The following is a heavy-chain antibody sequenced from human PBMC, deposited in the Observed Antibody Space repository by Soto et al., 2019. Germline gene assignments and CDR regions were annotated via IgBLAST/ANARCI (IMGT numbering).Heavy chain of an antibody. J-gene: IGHJ4*02. V-gene: IGHV3-30-3*01. CDR2: ISYDGNTQ. CDR1: XXIXXXYS. Sequence: QVQLVESGGGVVQPGTSLRLSCAAXXXIXXXYSIHWVRXAPGXGLEWVAVISYDGNTQYYGDSLKGRFIVSRENSKNTAYLQMNDLRADDTAVYXCAXXXXXXXXXXXXFDSWGQGTLVTVSS. CDR3: AXXXXXXXXXXXXFDS.